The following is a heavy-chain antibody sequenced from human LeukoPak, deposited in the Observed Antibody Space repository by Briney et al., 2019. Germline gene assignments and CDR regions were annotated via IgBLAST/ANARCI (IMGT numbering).Heavy chain of an antibody. J-gene: IGHJ4*02. CDR3: AKHGEAFCDSKTDY. CDR2: ISDGGGRT. V-gene: IGHV3-23*01. CDR1: GFIFSNYA. D-gene: IGHD3-10*01. Sequence: GGSLRLSCAASGFIFSNYAMSWVRQAPGKGLEWVSVISDGGGRTYYADSVKGRFTISRDNSKSTLYLQMNSLRAEDTAVYYCAKHGEAFCDSKTDYWGQGTLVTVSS.